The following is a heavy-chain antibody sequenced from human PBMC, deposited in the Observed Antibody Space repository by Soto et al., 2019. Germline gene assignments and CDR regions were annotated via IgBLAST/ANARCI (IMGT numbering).Heavy chain of an antibody. D-gene: IGHD3-10*01. Sequence: QVQLVQSGAGVKKPGSSVKVSCKASGLTFSRYAISWVRQAPGQGLEWMGGIIPIFGTANYAQKFQGRVTITADKSTSIAYMELRSLRSGDTAVYYCARVYGSGSYWPYYYYYYGMYGWGEGRTVTVS. CDR1: GLTFSRYA. CDR2: IIPIFGTA. V-gene: IGHV1-69*06. CDR3: ARVYGSGSYWPYYYYYYGMYG. J-gene: IGHJ6*02.